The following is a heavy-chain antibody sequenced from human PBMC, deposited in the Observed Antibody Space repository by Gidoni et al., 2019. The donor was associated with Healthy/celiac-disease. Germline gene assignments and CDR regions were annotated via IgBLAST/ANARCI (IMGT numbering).Heavy chain of an antibody. CDR3: ARDGYSSPPPFPPYNWFDP. J-gene: IGHJ5*02. V-gene: IGHV1-69*06. D-gene: IGHD6-19*01. CDR2: IIPIFGTA. CDR1: GGTFSSYA. Sequence: QVQLVQSGAEVKKPGSSVKVSCKASGGTFSSYAISWVRQAPGQGLEWMGGIIPIFGTANYAQKFQCRVTITADKSTSTAYMELSSLRSEDTAVYYCARDGYSSPPPFPPYNWFDPWGQGTLVTVSS.